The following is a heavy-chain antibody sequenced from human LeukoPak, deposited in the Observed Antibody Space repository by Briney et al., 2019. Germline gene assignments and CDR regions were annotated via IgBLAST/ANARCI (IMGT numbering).Heavy chain of an antibody. D-gene: IGHD3-22*01. V-gene: IGHV3-23*01. CDR2: ISGSGGST. Sequence: GGSLRLSCAASGFIFSSYAMSWVRQAPGKGLEWVSAISGSGGSTYYADSVKGRFTISRDNSKNTLYLQMNSLRAEDTAVYYCAKDKNYYDSSGYPPFDPWGQGTLVTVSS. J-gene: IGHJ5*02. CDR1: GFIFSSYA. CDR3: AKDKNYYDSSGYPPFDP.